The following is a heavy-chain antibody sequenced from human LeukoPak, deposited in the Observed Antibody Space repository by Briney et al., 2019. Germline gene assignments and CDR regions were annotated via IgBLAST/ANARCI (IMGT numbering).Heavy chain of an antibody. Sequence: ASVRVACKASGYTFTGYYMHWVRQAPGQGLEWMGWINPNSGGTNYAQKFQGRVTMTRDTSISTAYMELSRLRSDDTAVYYCAREGEWELPPFDYWGQGTLVTVSS. J-gene: IGHJ4*02. CDR3: AREGEWELPPFDY. CDR2: INPNSGGT. V-gene: IGHV1-2*02. D-gene: IGHD1-26*01. CDR1: GYTFTGYY.